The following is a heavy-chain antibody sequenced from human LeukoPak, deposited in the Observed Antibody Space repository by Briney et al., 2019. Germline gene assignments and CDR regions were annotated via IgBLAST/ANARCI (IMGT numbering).Heavy chain of an antibody. Sequence: PSETLSLTCSVSGGSISNGSYYWSWIRQPAGKGLEWIGRIYTTGNTNYNPSLKSRVTISVDTSNNQFSLNLSSVTAADTAVYYCARAFHCSTTSCYARGLDYWGQGTLVTASS. CDR3: ARAFHCSTTSCYARGLDY. D-gene: IGHD2-2*01. CDR2: IYTTGNT. CDR1: GGSISNGSYY. J-gene: IGHJ4*02. V-gene: IGHV4-61*02.